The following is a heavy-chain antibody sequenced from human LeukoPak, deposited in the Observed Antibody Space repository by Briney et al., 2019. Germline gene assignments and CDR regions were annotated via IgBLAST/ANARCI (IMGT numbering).Heavy chain of an antibody. J-gene: IGHJ4*02. CDR1: GFTFSDYY. V-gene: IGHV3-11*04. CDR3: ARAAQTETYYDSSLFDY. Sequence: GGSLRLSCAASGFTFSDYYISWIRQAPGKGLEWVSYISSSSSTIYYADSVKGRFTISRDNAKNSLYLQMNSLRAEDTAVYYCARAAQTETYYDSSLFDYWGQGTLVTVSS. D-gene: IGHD3-22*01. CDR2: ISSSSSTI.